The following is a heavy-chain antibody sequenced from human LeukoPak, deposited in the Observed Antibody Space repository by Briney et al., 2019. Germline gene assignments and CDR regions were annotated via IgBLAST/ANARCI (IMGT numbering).Heavy chain of an antibody. D-gene: IGHD3-22*01. V-gene: IGHV3-11*01. CDR1: GFTFSDYY. CDR2: ISSSGSTI. Sequence: GGSLRLSCAASGFTFSDYYMSWIRQAPGKGLEWVSYISSSGSTIYYADSVKGRFTISRDNAKNSLYLQMNSLRAEDTAVYYCARDQFTYYYDSSGYYLDYWGQGTLVTVSS. CDR3: ARDQFTYYYDSSGYYLDY. J-gene: IGHJ4*02.